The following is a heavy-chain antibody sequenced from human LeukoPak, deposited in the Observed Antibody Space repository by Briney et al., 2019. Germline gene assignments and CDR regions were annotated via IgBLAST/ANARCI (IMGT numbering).Heavy chain of an antibody. Sequence: GGSLRLSCAGSGFTFSDYYMSWIRQAPGKGQEWVSYISSSDSTIYYTDSVKGRFTISRDNAKNSLYLQMNSLRADDTAVYYCARADCSSTSCYELDYWGQGTLVTVSS. D-gene: IGHD2-2*01. V-gene: IGHV3-11*04. CDR3: ARADCSSTSCYELDY. CDR2: ISSSDSTI. J-gene: IGHJ4*02. CDR1: GFTFSDYY.